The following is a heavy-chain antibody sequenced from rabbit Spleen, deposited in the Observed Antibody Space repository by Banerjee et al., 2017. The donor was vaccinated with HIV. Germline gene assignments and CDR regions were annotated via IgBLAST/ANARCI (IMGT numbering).Heavy chain of an antibody. V-gene: IGHV1S45*01. Sequence: ELVESGGGLVQPGESLKLSCKVSGIDFSSYGISWVRQAPGKGLEWIACIDTSDGDTDYANWPKGRFTISKTSSTTVTLQMTSLTVAGTATYFCARDTGTSFSTYGMDLWGQGTLVTVS. CDR1: GIDFSSYG. J-gene: IGHJ6*01. CDR3: ARDTGTSFSTYGMDL. D-gene: IGHD7-1*01. CDR2: IDTSDGDT.